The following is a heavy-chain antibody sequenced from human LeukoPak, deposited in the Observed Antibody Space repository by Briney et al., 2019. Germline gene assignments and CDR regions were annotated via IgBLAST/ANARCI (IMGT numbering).Heavy chain of an antibody. J-gene: IGHJ4*02. CDR1: GFTFSSSA. CDR3: AKAVYYGGNLRYFDY. Sequence: PGGSLRLSCAASGFTFSSSAMSWVRQAPGKGLEWVSAISGSGGSTYYADSVKGRFTISRDNSKNTLYLQMNSLRAEDTAVYYCAKAVYYGGNLRYFDYWGQGTLVTVSS. V-gene: IGHV3-23*01. CDR2: ISGSGGST. D-gene: IGHD4-23*01.